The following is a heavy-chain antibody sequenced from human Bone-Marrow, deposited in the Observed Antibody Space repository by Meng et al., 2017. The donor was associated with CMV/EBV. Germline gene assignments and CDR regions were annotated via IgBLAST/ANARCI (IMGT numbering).Heavy chain of an antibody. CDR1: GYSFTSYW. D-gene: IGHD2-15*01. V-gene: IGHV5-51*01. Sequence: GGSLRLSCKASGYSFTSYWIAWVRQMPGKGLEWMGIIYPGDSDTRYSPSFQGQVTISADRSISTAYLQWSSLKASDTAIYYCARRDIKSSNPGYFEFWGQGTLVTVSS. J-gene: IGHJ4*02. CDR2: IYPGDSDT. CDR3: ARRDIKSSNPGYFEF.